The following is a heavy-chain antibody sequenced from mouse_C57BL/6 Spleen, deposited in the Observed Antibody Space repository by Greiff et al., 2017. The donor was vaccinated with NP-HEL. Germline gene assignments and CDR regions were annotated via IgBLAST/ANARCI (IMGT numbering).Heavy chain of an antibody. CDR2: IYPGGGYT. V-gene: IGHV1-63*01. Sequence: QVQLQQSGAELVRPGTSVKMSCKASGYTFTNYWIGWAKQRPGHGLEWIGDIYPGGGYTNYNEKFKGNATLTADKSSSTAYMQFSSLTSEDSAIYYCARGTGVPYWYFDVWGTGTTVTVSS. CDR1: GYTFTNYW. D-gene: IGHD4-1*01. J-gene: IGHJ1*03. CDR3: ARGTGVPYWYFDV.